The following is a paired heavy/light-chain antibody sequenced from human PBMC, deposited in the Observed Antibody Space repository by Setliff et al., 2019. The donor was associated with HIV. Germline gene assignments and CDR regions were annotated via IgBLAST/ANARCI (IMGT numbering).Light chain of an antibody. Sequence: QSVLTQPPSVSAAPGQKVTISCSGSSSNTGNNYVSWYQQLPGTAPKLLIYDNNKRPSGIPDRFSGSKSGTSATLGITGLQTGDEADYYCGTWDTSLRAGIFGGGTKLTVL. CDR1: SSNTGNNY. CDR3: GTWDTSLRAGI. V-gene: IGLV1-51*01. J-gene: IGLJ2*01. CDR2: DNN.
Heavy chain of an antibody. D-gene: IGHD3-10*01. Sequence: EVQLLESGGDLVQPGGSLRLSCAASGFIFKRNAMSWVRQAPGKGLEWVSGISGSGDSTYYADSVKGRFTISRDNSKNTLYLQMNSLRAEDTAVYYCAKSGYQLLLYYNHYMDVWGKGTTVTVSS. CDR3: AKSGYQLLLYYNHYMDV. J-gene: IGHJ6*04. V-gene: IGHV3-23*01. CDR1: GFIFKRNA. CDR2: ISGSGDST.